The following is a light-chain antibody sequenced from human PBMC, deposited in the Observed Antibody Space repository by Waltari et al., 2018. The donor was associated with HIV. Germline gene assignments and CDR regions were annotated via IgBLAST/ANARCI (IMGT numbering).Light chain of an antibody. CDR3: GSWDDSLSHWV. V-gene: IGLV1-47*01. Sequence: QSVLTQTPSASRPPGQRALMSCSGSNANIGHNFVSWFQQVPGSAHKLVIYRSEQRPSGVPDRFSAAKSGSSASLAITGLQSDDEAVYYCGSWDDSLSHWVFGGGTRLTV. J-gene: IGLJ3*02. CDR1: NANIGHNF. CDR2: RSE.